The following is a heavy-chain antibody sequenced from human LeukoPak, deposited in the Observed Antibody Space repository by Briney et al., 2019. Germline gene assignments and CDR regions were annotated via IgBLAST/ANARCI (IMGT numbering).Heavy chain of an antibody. CDR3: SALYCSGGSCYSGAFDI. J-gene: IGHJ3*02. CDR1: GYTFTGYY. V-gene: IGHV1-2*02. CDR2: INPNSGGT. Sequence: ASVKVSCKASGYTFTGYYMHWVRQAPGQGLEWMGWINPNSGGTNYAQKLQGRVTMTRDTSISTAYMELSRLRSDDTAVYYCSALYCSGGSCYSGAFDIWGQGTMVTVSS. D-gene: IGHD2-15*01.